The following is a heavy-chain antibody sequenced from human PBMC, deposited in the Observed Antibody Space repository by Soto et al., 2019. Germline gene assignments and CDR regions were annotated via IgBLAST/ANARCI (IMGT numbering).Heavy chain of an antibody. D-gene: IGHD3-22*01. CDR3: ARQGYYYDSSGYY. Sequence: SETLSLTCTVSGGSTSSSSYQWVWIRQPPGKGLEWIGSIYYSGSTYYNPSLKSRVTISVDTSKNQFSLKLSSVTAADTAVYYCARQGYYYDSSGYYWGQGTLVTVSS. CDR1: GGSTSSSSYQ. J-gene: IGHJ4*02. V-gene: IGHV4-39*01. CDR2: IYYSGST.